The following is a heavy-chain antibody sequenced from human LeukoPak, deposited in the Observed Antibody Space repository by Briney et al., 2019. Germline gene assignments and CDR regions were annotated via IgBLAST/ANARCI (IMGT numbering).Heavy chain of an antibody. CDR1: GGSISSYY. D-gene: IGHD6-13*01. CDR3: ARRIDSGPGIAAAGLFDP. V-gene: IGHV4-4*09. J-gene: IGHJ5*02. CDR2: IYTTGST. Sequence: SETLSLTCTVSGGSISSYYWTWIRQPPGKGLEWIGHIYTTGSTTYNPSLKSRVTISVDTSKNQFSLKLSSVTAADTAVYYCARRIDSGPGIAAAGLFDPWGQGTLVTVSS.